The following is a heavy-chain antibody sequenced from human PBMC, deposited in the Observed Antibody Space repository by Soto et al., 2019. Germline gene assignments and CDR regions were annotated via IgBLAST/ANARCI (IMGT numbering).Heavy chain of an antibody. D-gene: IGHD2-8*01. Sequence: SVKVSCKASGGTFSSYAISWVRQAPGQGLEWMGGIIPIFGTANYAQKFQGRVTITADESTSTAYMELNSLRSEDTAVYYCASLYCTNGVCEREYYYYGMDVWGQGTTVTVSS. CDR1: GGTFSSYA. CDR3: ASLYCTNGVCEREYYYYGMDV. J-gene: IGHJ6*02. V-gene: IGHV1-69*13. CDR2: IIPIFGTA.